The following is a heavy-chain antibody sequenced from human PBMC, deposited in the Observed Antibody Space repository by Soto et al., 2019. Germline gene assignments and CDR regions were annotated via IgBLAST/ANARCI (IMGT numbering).Heavy chain of an antibody. CDR1: GFTFSSYG. CDR2: SSATGAGT. J-gene: IGHJ4*02. D-gene: IGHD1-7*01. V-gene: IGHV3-23*01. Sequence: SGGSLRLSCAASGFTFSSYGMTWVRQAPGKGLEWVSFSSATGAGTYYADSVKGRFTISRGNSKNTLYLQMSSLRADDTAVYYCAKDRRAGGNYGFYSDFWGQGALVTVSS. CDR3: AKDRRAGGNYGFYSDF.